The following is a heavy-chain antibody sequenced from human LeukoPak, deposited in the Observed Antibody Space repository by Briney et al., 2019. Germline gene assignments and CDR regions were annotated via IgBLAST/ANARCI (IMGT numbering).Heavy chain of an antibody. CDR2: IWYDGSNK. D-gene: IGHD3-10*01. CDR3: ARSLMVRGVPVGY. V-gene: IGHV3-33*01. Sequence: GGSLRLSCAASGFTFSSYGMHWVRQAPGKGLEWVAVIWYDGSNKYYADSVKGRFTISRDNSKNTLYLQMNSLRAEDTAVYYCARSLMVRGVPVGYWGQGTLVTVSS. CDR1: GFTFSSYG. J-gene: IGHJ4*02.